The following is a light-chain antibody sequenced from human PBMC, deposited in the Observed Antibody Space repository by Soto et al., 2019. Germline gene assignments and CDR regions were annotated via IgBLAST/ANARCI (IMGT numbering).Light chain of an antibody. CDR1: QTISSW. CDR3: QQSYSSPPT. CDR2: AAS. V-gene: IGKV1-39*01. J-gene: IGKJ1*01. Sequence: DIQMTQSPSTLSVSVGDRFTITCRASQTISSWLAWYQQKPGKAPKLLIFAASSLQSGVPSRFSGSRSGPDFTLTISSLQPEDFATYYCQQSYSSPPTFGQGTKVDIK.